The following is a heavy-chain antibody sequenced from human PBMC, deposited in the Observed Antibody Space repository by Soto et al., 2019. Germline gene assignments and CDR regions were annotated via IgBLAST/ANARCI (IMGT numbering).Heavy chain of an antibody. CDR3: ARVLDNYYYGMDV. Sequence: SETLSLTCTVSGGSISSYYWSWIRQPPGKGLEWIGYIYYSGSTNYNPSLKSRVTISVDTSKNQFSLKLSSVTAAGTAVYYCARVLDNYYYGMDVWGQGTTVTVSS. V-gene: IGHV4-59*01. CDR1: GGSISSYY. D-gene: IGHD1-1*01. J-gene: IGHJ6*02. CDR2: IYYSGST.